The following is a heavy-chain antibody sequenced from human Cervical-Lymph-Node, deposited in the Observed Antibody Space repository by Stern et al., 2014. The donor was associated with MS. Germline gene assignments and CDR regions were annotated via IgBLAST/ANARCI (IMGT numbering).Heavy chain of an antibody. CDR2: IYPGDSDT. Sequence: EVQLLESGAEVKKPGESLAISCECSGYTFTTYWIGWVRQVPGKGLEWMGSIYPGDSDTTYNPSIEGQVTISADKSSSTASLQWSSLKASDTAVYYCARGIWSFDLWGQGTLVNVSS. CDR3: ARGIWSFDL. J-gene: IGHJ5*02. CDR1: GYTFTTYW. V-gene: IGHV5-51*01. D-gene: IGHD2-15*01.